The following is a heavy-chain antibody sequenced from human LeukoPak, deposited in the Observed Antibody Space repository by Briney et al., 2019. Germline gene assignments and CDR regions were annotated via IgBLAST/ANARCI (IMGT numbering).Heavy chain of an antibody. CDR1: XFXFSNYA. J-gene: IGHJ4*02. D-gene: IGHD4-23*01. CDR3: ARGRPHGNDY. CDR2: ISYDGSNK. V-gene: IGHV3-30-3*01. Sequence: SLRLSCXASXFXFSNYAMHWVRQAPGKGLEWVAVISYDGSNKYYADSVKGRFTISRDNSKNTLYLQMNSLRAEDTAVYYCARGRPHGNDYWGQGTLVTVSS.